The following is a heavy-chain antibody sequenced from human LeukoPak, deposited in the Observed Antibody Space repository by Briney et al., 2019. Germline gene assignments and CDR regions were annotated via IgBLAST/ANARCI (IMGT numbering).Heavy chain of an antibody. CDR3: ARERGRGRDSPWFDY. CDR1: GFTFSSSA. Sequence: PPGGSLRLSCAASGFTFSSSAMSWVRQAPGKGLEWVSAISNNGGYTYYADSVQGRFTISRDNSKSTLCLQMNSLRAEDTAVYYCARERGRGRDSPWFDYWGQGTLVTVSS. CDR2: ISNNGGYT. D-gene: IGHD1-26*01. J-gene: IGHJ4*02. V-gene: IGHV3-23*01.